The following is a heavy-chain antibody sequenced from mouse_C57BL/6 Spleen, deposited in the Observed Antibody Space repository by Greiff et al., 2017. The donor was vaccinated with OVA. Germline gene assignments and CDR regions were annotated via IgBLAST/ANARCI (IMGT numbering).Heavy chain of an antibody. D-gene: IGHD4-1*01. CDR1: AVDFSRYW. CDR2: INPDSSTI. CDR3: ASPGTWFAY. Sequence: PAAAVDFSRYWMSWVRRTPGKGLEWIGEINPDSSTINYAPSLKDKFIFSRDNAKNTLYLQMSKVRSEDTALYYCASPGTWFAYWGQGTLVTVSA. V-gene: IGHV4-1*01. J-gene: IGHJ3*01.